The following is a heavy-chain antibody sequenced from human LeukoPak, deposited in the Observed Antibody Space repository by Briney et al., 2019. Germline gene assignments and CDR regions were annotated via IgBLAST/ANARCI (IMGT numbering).Heavy chain of an antibody. J-gene: IGHJ3*02. V-gene: IGHV4-59*01. CDR2: IYYSGST. CDR3: ARAKQAYSSGWGAFDI. Sequence: SETLSLTCTVSGGSISSYYWSWIRQPPGKGLEWIGYIYYSGSTNYNPSLKSRVTILVDTSKNQFSLKLSSVTAADTAVYYCARAKQAYSSGWGAFDIWGQGTMVTVSS. CDR1: GGSISSYY. D-gene: IGHD6-19*01.